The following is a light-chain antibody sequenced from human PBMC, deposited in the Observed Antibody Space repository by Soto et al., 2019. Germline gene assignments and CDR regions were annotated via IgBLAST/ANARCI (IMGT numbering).Light chain of an antibody. V-gene: IGKV1-5*01. CDR2: DAS. CDR1: QSIGNW. J-gene: IGKJ1*01. CDR3: QQYDSSPRT. Sequence: DIQMTQSPSTLSASVGDRVTITCRASQSIGNWLAWYQQKPGKAPKLLIYDASSLESGVPARFSGSGSGTDFTLTINRLEPEDFAVYHCQQYDSSPRTFGQGTKVDIK.